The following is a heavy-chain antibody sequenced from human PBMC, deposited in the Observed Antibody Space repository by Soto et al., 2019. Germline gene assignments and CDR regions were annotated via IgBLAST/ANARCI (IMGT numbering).Heavy chain of an antibody. CDR2: IYYSGST. V-gene: IGHV4-39*01. J-gene: IGHJ4*02. Sequence: SEARSVTCTVSGCSISSSSYYWVWIRQPPGKGLEWIGSIYYSGSTYYNPSLKSRVTISVDTSKNQFSLKLSSVTAADTAVYYCARGYCSGGGCYSRFFDYWGQGTLVTVSS. D-gene: IGHD2-15*01. CDR3: ARGYCSGGGCYSRFFDY. CDR1: GCSISSSSYY.